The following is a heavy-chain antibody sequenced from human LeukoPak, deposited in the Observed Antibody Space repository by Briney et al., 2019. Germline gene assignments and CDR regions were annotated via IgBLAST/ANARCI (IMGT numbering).Heavy chain of an antibody. J-gene: IGHJ3*02. V-gene: IGHV1-69*05. CDR1: GGTFSNYA. CDR3: ARARGAVVVITAFDI. Sequence: ASVKVSCKASGGTFSNYAISWVRQAPGQGLEWMGGIIPIFGTANYAQKFQGRVTITTDESTSTAYMELSSLRSEDTAVYYCARARGAVVVITAFDIWGQGTMVTVSS. CDR2: IIPIFGTA. D-gene: IGHD3-22*01.